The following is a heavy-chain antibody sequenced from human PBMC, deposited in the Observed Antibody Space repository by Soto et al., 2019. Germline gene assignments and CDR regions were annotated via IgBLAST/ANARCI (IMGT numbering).Heavy chain of an antibody. CDR2: IYHSVST. CDR1: GYSINSDDY. Sequence: SETLSLTCTVSGYSINSDDYCGWIRQPPGKGLEWIASIYHSVSTFYNPSLRSRVTISIDTSKNQFSLRLTAVTAADTAMYYCARKAYYDSGRINLFDSWGQGTLVTVSS. V-gene: IGHV4-38-2*02. D-gene: IGHD3-10*01. CDR3: ARKAYYDSGRINLFDS. J-gene: IGHJ4*02.